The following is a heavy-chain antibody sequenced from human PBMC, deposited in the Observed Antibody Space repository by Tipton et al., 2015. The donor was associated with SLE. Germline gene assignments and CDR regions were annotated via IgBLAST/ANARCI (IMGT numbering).Heavy chain of an antibody. CDR1: GASLRSDTYL. CDR2: IYYSGST. J-gene: IGHJ3*02. CDR3: ARGGAEETVTRGSSFDI. V-gene: IGHV4-61*01. D-gene: IGHD4-17*01. Sequence: GLVKPSETLSLTCTVSGASLRSDTYLWGWVRQPPGKGLEWIWYIYYSGSTNYNPSLKSRVTISVDTSKNQFSLKLSSVTAADTAVYYCARGGAEETVTRGSSFDIWGQGTMVTVSS.